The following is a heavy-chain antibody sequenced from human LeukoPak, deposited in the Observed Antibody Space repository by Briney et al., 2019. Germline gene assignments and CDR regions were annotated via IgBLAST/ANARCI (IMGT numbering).Heavy chain of an antibody. D-gene: IGHD5-24*01. CDR2: IYSGGST. V-gene: IGHV3-66*01. CDR3: ARVGRDGYSYYYYYMDV. CDR1: GFTVSSNY. J-gene: IGHJ6*03. Sequence: GGSLRLSCAASGFTVSSNYMSWVRQAPGKGLEWVSVIYSGGSTYYADSVKGRFTISRDNSKNTLYLQMNSLRAEDTAVYYCARVGRDGYSYYYYYMDVWGKGTTVTISS.